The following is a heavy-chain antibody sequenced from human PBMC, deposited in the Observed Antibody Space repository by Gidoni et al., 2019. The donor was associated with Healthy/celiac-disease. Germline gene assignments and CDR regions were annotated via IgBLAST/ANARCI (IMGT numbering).Heavy chain of an antibody. V-gene: IGHV3-33*01. J-gene: IGHJ4*02. CDR1: SSYG. D-gene: IGHD3-10*01. CDR2: IWYDGSNK. Sequence: SSYGMHWVRQAPGKGLEWVAVIWYDGSNKYYADSVTGRFTISRDNSKNTLYLQMNSLRAEDTAVYYCARGVTMVRGVTHYFDYWGQGTLVTVSS. CDR3: ARGVTMVRGVTHYFDY.